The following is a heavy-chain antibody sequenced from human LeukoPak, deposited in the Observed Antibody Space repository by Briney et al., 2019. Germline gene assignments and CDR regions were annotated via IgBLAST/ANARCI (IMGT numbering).Heavy chain of an antibody. CDR1: GGSISSGGYS. CDR3: ARLSSSWYLYFDY. Sequence: TSQTLSLTCAVSGGSISSGGYSWSWIRQPPGKGLEWIGYIYHSGSTYYNPSLKSRVTISVDRSKNQFSLKLSSVTAADTAVYYCARLSSSWYLYFDYWGQGTLVTVSS. D-gene: IGHD6-13*01. J-gene: IGHJ4*02. CDR2: IYHSGST. V-gene: IGHV4-30-2*01.